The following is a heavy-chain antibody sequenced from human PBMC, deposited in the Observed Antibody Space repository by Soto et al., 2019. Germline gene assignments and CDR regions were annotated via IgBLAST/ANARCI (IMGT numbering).Heavy chain of an antibody. CDR3: AREEAGAFDI. V-gene: IGHV4-31*03. J-gene: IGHJ3*02. CDR2: TYYSVST. D-gene: IGHD3-10*01. CDR1: GVSMSSGGYY. Sequence: QVQLQESGPGLAKPSQTLSLTCTVSGVSMSSGGYYWTWIRQHPGKGLEWIGYTYYSVSTYYNPSFNIRLTISIDTSKNQFSLRLSSVTAADTAVYYCAREEAGAFDIWGQGTMVTVSS.